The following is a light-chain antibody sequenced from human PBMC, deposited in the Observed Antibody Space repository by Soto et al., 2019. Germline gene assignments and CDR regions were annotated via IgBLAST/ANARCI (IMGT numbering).Light chain of an antibody. J-gene: IGLJ1*01. CDR2: DVS. CDR1: SSDVGAYNY. V-gene: IGLV2-14*01. Sequence: QSALTQSASVSGSPGQSITISCTGTSSDVGAYNYVSWYQQYPGKAPKLMIYDVSNRPSGVSNRFSGSKSGDTASLTISGLQAEDEADYFCGSYTTSSNYVFGTGTKLTVL. CDR3: GSYTTSSNYV.